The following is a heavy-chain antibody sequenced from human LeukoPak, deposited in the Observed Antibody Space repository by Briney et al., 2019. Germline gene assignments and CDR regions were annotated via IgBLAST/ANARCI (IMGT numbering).Heavy chain of an antibody. D-gene: IGHD3-10*01. CDR1: GGSISSGSYY. Sequence: SETLSLTCTVSGGSISSGSYYWSWIRQPAGKGLEWIGRIYTSGSTNYNPSLKSRVTISVDTSKNQFSLKLSSVTAADTAVYYCARVLLWFGELLTTFDPWGQGTLVTVSS. J-gene: IGHJ5*02. V-gene: IGHV4-61*02. CDR3: ARVLLWFGELLTTFDP. CDR2: IYTSGST.